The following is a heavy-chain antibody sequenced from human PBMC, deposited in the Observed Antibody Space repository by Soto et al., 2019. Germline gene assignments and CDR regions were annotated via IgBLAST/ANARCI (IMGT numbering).Heavy chain of an antibody. V-gene: IGHV1-58*01. CDR3: AAPTPAGYYGMEV. CDR2: IVVGSGNT. CDR1: GFTFTSSA. J-gene: IGHJ6*02. Sequence: SVKVSCKASGFTFTSSAVQWVRQARGQRLEWIGWIVVGSGNTNYAQKFQERVTITRDMSTSTAYMELSSLRSEDTAVYYCAAPTPAGYYGMEVWGQGTTVTVSS.